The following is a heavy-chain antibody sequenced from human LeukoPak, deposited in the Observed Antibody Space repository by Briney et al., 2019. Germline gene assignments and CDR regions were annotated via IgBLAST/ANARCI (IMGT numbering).Heavy chain of an antibody. J-gene: IGHJ5*02. CDR2: INPNSGGT. D-gene: IGHD6-19*01. CDR1: GYTFTGYY. Sequence: ASVKVSCKASGYTFTGYYMHWVRQAPGQGLEWMGWINPNSGGTNYAQKFQGRVTMTRDTSISTAYMELSSLRSEDTAVYYCARASGSGWYNNWFDPWGQGTLVTVSS. V-gene: IGHV1-2*02. CDR3: ARASGSGWYNNWFDP.